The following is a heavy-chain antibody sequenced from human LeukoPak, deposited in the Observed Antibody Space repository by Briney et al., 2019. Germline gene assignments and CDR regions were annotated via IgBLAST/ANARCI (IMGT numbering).Heavy chain of an antibody. CDR2: INPNSGGT. V-gene: IGHV1-2*02. D-gene: IGHD3-10*01. CDR1: GYTFTGYY. Sequence: ASVKVSCKASGYTFTGYYMHWVRQAPGQGLEWMGWINPNSGGTNYAQKFQGRVTMTRDTSISTAYMELSRLRSDDTAVYYCARDRVLLWFGEYQGAFDIWGQGTMVTVSS. CDR3: ARDRVLLWFGEYQGAFDI. J-gene: IGHJ3*02.